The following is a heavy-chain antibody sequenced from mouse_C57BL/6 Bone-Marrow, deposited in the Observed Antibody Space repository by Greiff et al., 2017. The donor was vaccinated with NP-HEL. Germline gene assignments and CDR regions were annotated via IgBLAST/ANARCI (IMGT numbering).Heavy chain of an antibody. D-gene: IGHD2-4*01. CDR2: LDPSDSYT. J-gene: IGHJ3*01. Sequence: QVQLQQPGAELVKPGASVKLSCKASGYTFTSYWMQWVKQRPGQGLEWIGELDPSDSYTNYNQKFKGKATLTVDTSSSTAYMQLSSLTSEDSAVYYGASGSYDYDWFAYWGQGTRVTVSA. V-gene: IGHV1-50*01. CDR3: ASGSYDYDWFAY. CDR1: GYTFTSYW.